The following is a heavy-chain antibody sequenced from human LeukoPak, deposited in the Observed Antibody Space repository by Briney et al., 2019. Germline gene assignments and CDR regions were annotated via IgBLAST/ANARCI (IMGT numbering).Heavy chain of an antibody. J-gene: IGHJ5*02. CDR2: INAGNGNT. CDR1: GYTFTSYA. V-gene: IGHV1-3*01. Sequence: ASVKVSCKASGYTFTSYAMHWVRQAPGQRLEWMGWINAGNGNTKYSQKFQGGVTITRDTSASTAYMELSSLRSEDTAVYYCARDRLMIRGVVVVSWFDPWGQGTLVTVSS. D-gene: IGHD3-22*01. CDR3: ARDRLMIRGVVVVSWFDP.